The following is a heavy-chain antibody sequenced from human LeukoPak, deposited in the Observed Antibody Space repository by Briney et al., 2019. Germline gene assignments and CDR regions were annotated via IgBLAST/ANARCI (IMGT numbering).Heavy chain of an antibody. V-gene: IGHV3-23*01. D-gene: IGHD4-17*01. J-gene: IGHJ4*02. CDR3: AKVGDFYGDYVGYFDY. CDR1: GFTFSSYA. CDR2: ISGSGGST. Sequence: GGSLRLSCASSGFTFSSYAMSWVRQAPGKGLEWVSAISGSGGSTYYADSVKGRFTISRDNSKNTLYLQMNSLRAEDTAVYYCAKVGDFYGDYVGYFDYWGQGTLVTVSS.